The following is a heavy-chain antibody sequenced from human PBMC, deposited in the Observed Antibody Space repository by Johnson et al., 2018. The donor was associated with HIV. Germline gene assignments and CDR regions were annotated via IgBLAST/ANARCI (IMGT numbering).Heavy chain of an antibody. CDR2: IYSAGST. Sequence: VQLMESGGGLVQPGGSLRLSCAASGFTVSSSYMSWVRQAPGKGLEWVSVIYSAGSTYYADSVKGRFTISRDNSKNTLYLQMNSLGGEDTAVYYCARECEPAGLAFEIWGQGTMVTVSS. J-gene: IGHJ3*02. CDR3: ARECEPAGLAFEI. CDR1: GFTVSSSY. D-gene: IGHD1-14*01. V-gene: IGHV3-66*02.